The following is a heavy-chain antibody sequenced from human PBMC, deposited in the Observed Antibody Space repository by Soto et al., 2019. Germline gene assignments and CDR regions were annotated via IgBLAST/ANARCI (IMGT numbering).Heavy chain of an antibody. D-gene: IGHD5-18*01. V-gene: IGHV1-18*01. Sequence: XSVKVSCKASGYTFTSYGISWVRQAPVQGLEWMGWISAYNGNTNYAQKLQGRVTMTTDTSTSTAYMELRSLRSDDTAVYYCARAPWSRYSYGYWYYYGMDVWGQGTTVTVSS. CDR1: GYTFTSYG. CDR2: ISAYNGNT. J-gene: IGHJ6*02. CDR3: ARAPWSRYSYGYWYYYGMDV.